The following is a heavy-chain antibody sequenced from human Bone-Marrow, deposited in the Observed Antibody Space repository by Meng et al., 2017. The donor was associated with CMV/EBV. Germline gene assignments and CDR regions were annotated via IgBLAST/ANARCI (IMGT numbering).Heavy chain of an antibody. Sequence: SETLSLTCTVSGGSISSYYWSWIRQPPGKGLEWIGYIYYSGSTNYNPSLKSRVTISVDTSKNQFSLKLSSVTAADTAVYYCASAPSGYAVYGMDVWGQGTTVTVSS. CDR2: IYYSGST. CDR1: GGSISSYY. D-gene: IGHD5-12*01. CDR3: ASAPSGYAVYGMDV. J-gene: IGHJ6*02. V-gene: IGHV4-59*01.